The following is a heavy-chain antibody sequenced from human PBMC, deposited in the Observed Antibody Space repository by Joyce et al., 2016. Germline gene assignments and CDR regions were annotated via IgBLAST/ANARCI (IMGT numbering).Heavy chain of an antibody. CDR1: GYTFTNYA. J-gene: IGHJ2*01. V-gene: IGHV1-3*01. Sequence: QVQLVQSGAEVKKPGASVKVSCKASGYTFTNYAMYWVRQAPGQRLEWMGRINAVNGNTKYSQKFQGRVTITRDTSAGTVYMGLSSLRFEDTAVYYCARDLVGIAVAGKRDWYFDLWGRGTLVTVSS. D-gene: IGHD6-19*01. CDR2: INAVNGNT. CDR3: ARDLVGIAVAGKRDWYFDL.